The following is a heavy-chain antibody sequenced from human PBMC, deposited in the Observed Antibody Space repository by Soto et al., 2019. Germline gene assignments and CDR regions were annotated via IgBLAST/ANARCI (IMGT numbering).Heavy chain of an antibody. Sequence: QVQLQESGPGLVRPSETLSLTCTVTGGSINTYYWSWIRQSAGKGLEWIGRVYTTGSTNYNPSLKSRVTISVDTSRNQFSLSLRSVTAADTAVYYCARDLNFIFDDFADMRWNFDPWGQGTLVTVSS. CDR1: GGSINTYY. J-gene: IGHJ5*02. D-gene: IGHD3-3*02. CDR2: VYTTGST. CDR3: ARDLNFIFDDFADMRWNFDP. V-gene: IGHV4-4*07.